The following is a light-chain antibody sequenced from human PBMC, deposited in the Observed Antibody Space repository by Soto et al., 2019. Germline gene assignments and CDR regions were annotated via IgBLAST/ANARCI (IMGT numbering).Light chain of an antibody. J-gene: IGLJ1*01. V-gene: IGLV2-14*01. CDR1: SSDVGGYNY. CDR3: SSYTSSSTGV. Sequence: QSVLTQPASVSGSPGQSITISCTGTSSDVGGYNYVSWYQQHPGKAPKVMIYEVSNRPSGVSNRFSGSKSGNTASLTISGLQAEDEAHYYCSSYTSSSTGVFGTATKLTVL. CDR2: EVS.